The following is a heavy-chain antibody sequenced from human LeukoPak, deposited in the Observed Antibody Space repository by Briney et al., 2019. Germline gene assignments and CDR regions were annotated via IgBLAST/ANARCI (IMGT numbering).Heavy chain of an antibody. Sequence: TGGSLRLSCAASGFTFNNYAMTWVRQAPGKGLEWVSAITVGGGTTYYADSVRGRFTISRDNSKNTLYLQTNSLRAEDTAIYYCAKEDHRGSDPPWFDPWGQGTLVTVSS. D-gene: IGHD3-10*01. V-gene: IGHV3-23*01. CDR1: GFTFNNYA. CDR3: AKEDHRGSDPPWFDP. CDR2: ITVGGGTT. J-gene: IGHJ5*02.